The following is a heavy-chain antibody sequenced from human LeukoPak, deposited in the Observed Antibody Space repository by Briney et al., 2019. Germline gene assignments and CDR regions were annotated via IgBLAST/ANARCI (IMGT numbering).Heavy chain of an antibody. CDR2: IYPRDGST. Sequence: ASVRVSCKASGYTFTSNYIHWVRQAPGQGLEWMGMIYPRDGSTSYAQKFQGRVTVTRDTSTSTVHMELSGLRSEGTAVYYCARDQEGFDYWGQGTLVIVSS. CDR1: GYTFTSNY. V-gene: IGHV1-46*01. J-gene: IGHJ4*02. CDR3: ARDQEGFDY.